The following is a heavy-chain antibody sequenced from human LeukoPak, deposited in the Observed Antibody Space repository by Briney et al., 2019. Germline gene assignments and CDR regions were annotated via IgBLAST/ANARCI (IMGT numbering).Heavy chain of an antibody. V-gene: IGHV4-39*07. D-gene: IGHD6-13*01. Sequence: SETLSLTCTVSGDSFTSVTDYWAWIRQPPGKGLEWIASGDYSGGTYYNPSLESRVTISVDTSKNQFSLKLSSVTAADTAVYYCARDADSSSWYRIYWGQGTLVTVSS. J-gene: IGHJ4*02. CDR1: GDSFTSVTDY. CDR3: ARDADSSSWYRIY. CDR2: GDYSGGT.